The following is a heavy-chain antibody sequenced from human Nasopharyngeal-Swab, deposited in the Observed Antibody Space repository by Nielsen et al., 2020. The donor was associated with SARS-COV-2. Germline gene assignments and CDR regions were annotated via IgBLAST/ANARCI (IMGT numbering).Heavy chain of an antibody. CDR2: ISWNSGSI. D-gene: IGHD4-17*01. J-gene: IGHJ4*02. CDR3: AKDIPDYGDYGTGFDY. CDR1: GFTFDDYA. Sequence: SLKISCAASGFTFDDYAMHWVRQAPGKGLEWVSGISWNSGSIGYADSVKDRFTISRDNAKNSLYLQMNSLRAEDTALYYCAKDIPDYGDYGTGFDYWGQGTLVTVSS. V-gene: IGHV3-9*01.